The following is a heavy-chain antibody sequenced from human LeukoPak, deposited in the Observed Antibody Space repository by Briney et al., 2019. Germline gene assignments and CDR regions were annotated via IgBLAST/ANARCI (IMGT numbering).Heavy chain of an antibody. CDR3: VRYYYDSSGSYFDY. CDR1: GFTFSSYA. V-gene: IGHV3-64D*06. D-gene: IGHD3-22*01. CDR2: ISSNGGST. Sequence: GGSLRLSCSASGFTFSSYAMHWVRQAPGKGLEYVSAISSNGGSTYYADSVKGRFTISRDNSKNTLYLQVSSLRAEDTAVYYCVRYYYDSSGSYFDYWGQGTLVTVSS. J-gene: IGHJ4*02.